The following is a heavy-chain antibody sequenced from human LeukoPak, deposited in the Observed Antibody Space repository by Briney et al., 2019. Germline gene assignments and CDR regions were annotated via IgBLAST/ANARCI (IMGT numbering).Heavy chain of an antibody. CDR3: ARPTPPYDYCSGGSCYGFDY. CDR1: GFTFNNYW. J-gene: IGHJ4*02. D-gene: IGHD2-15*01. Sequence: PGGSLRLSCAASGFTFNNYWMGWVRQAPGKGLEWVANIKQDGSEKYYVDSVKGRFTISRDNAKNSLYLQMNSLRAEDTAVYYCARPTPPYDYCSGGSCYGFDYWGQGTLVTVSS. CDR2: IKQDGSEK. V-gene: IGHV3-7*01.